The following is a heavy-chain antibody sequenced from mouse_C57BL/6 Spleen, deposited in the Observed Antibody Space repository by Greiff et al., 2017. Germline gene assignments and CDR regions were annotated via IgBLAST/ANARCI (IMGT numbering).Heavy chain of an antibody. V-gene: IGHV14-3*01. CDR2: IDPANGNT. CDR3: ARGYNYDSGSFDY. Sequence: EVQRVESVAELVRPGASVKLSCTASGFNIKNTYMHWVKQRPEKGLEWIGRIDPANGNTKYAPKFQGTATITADTSSTTAYLQLISLSSEDTAIYYFARGYNYDSGSFDYWGQGTTLTVSS. CDR1: GFNIKNTY. D-gene: IGHD2-12*01. J-gene: IGHJ2*01.